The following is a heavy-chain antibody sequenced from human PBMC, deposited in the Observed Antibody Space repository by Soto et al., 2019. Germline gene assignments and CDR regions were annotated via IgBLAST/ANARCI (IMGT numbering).Heavy chain of an antibody. J-gene: IGHJ4*02. CDR3: AKDPGAYSSGWYEFDY. D-gene: IGHD6-19*01. Sequence: GGSLRLSCAASGFTFSSYAMSWVRQAPGKGLEWVSAISGSGGSTYYADSVKGRFTISRDNSKNTLYLQMNSLRAEDTAVYYCAKDPGAYSSGWYEFDYWGQGTLVTVSS. CDR2: ISGSGGST. V-gene: IGHV3-23*01. CDR1: GFTFSSYA.